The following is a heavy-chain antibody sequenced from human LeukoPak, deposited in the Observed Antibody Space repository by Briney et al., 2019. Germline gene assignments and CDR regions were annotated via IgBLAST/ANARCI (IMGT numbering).Heavy chain of an antibody. V-gene: IGHV1-2*02. D-gene: IGHD4-17*01. CDR2: INPNSGGT. J-gene: IGHJ6*03. Sequence: GASVKVSCKASGYTFTGYYMHWVRQAPGQGLEWMGWINPNSGGTNYAQKFQGRVTMTRDTSISTAYMELSRLRSDGTAVYYCARSKDGDYYYYYMDVWGKGTTVTISS. CDR1: GYTFTGYY. CDR3: ARSKDGDYYYYYMDV.